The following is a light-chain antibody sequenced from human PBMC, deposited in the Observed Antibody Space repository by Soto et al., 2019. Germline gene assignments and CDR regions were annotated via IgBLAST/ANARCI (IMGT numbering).Light chain of an antibody. CDR2: EVV. Sequence: QSALTQPPSASGSPGQSVTISCTGTINDVGGYNYVSWYQHYPGEAPKLMIYEVVKRPSGVPDRFSGSKSGNTASLTVSGLQAEDEAEYYCCSYAGHTNVLFGGGTKLTVL. V-gene: IGLV2-8*01. CDR1: INDVGGYNY. CDR3: CSYAGHTNVL. J-gene: IGLJ3*02.